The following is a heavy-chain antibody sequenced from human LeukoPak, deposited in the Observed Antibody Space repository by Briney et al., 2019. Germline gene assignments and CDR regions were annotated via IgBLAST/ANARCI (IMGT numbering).Heavy chain of an antibody. V-gene: IGHV1-18*01. J-gene: IGHJ4*02. CDR1: GYTFTSYG. CDR3: AREWGSLGYCSGGSCYHRPFGLVPDY. Sequence: ASVKVSCKASGYTFTSYGISWVRQAPGQGLEWMGWISAYNGNTNYAQKLQGRVTMTTDTSTSTAYMELRSLRSDDTAVYYCAREWGSLGYCSGGSCYHRPFGLVPDYWGQGTLVTVSS. CDR2: ISAYNGNT. D-gene: IGHD2-15*01.